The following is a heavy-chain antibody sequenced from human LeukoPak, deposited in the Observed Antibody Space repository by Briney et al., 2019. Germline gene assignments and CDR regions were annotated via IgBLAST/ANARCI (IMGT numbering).Heavy chain of an antibody. CDR3: ARGRGLKSYYFYMDV. V-gene: IGHV3-64*01. D-gene: IGHD5-24*01. J-gene: IGHJ6*03. CDR2: ISSDGGST. Sequence: GGSLRLSCAASGFAFSTYAMHWVRQGPGKGLENVSVISSDGGSTYYANSVKGRFTISRDNSKNTLYLQMVSLRAEDMAVYYCARGRGLKSYYFYMDVWGKGTTVTVSS. CDR1: GFAFSTYA.